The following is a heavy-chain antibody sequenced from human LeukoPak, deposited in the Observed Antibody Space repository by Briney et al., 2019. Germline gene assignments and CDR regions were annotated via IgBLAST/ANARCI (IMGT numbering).Heavy chain of an antibody. V-gene: IGHV3-30*02. J-gene: IGHJ4*02. CDR1: RFTFSNFD. D-gene: IGHD5/OR15-5a*01. CDR3: ARKIGVSIDY. Sequence: GGSLRLSCAASRFTFSNFDMHWVRQAPGKGLEWVTFIRFDGSNEYYADSVRGRFTISRDNSKNTLYLQMSSLRPEDTAVYHCARKIGVSIDYWGQGTLVTVSS. CDR2: IRFDGSNE.